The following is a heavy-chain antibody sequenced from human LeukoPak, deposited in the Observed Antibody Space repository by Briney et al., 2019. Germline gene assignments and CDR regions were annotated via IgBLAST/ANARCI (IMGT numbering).Heavy chain of an antibody. CDR2: ISGSSRPI. CDR3: AREAGTGERWYFDL. D-gene: IGHD7-27*01. CDR1: GFTFSSYS. J-gene: IGHJ2*01. V-gene: IGHV3-48*01. Sequence: GGSLRLSCAASGFTFSSYSMNWVRQAPGRGLEWVSYISGSSRPIYYADSVKGRFTISRDNAKNSLYLRMNSPRAEDTAVYYCAREAGTGERWYFDLWGRGTLVTVSS.